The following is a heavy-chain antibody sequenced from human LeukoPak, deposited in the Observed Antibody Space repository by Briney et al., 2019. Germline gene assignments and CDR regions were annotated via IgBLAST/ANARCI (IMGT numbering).Heavy chain of an antibody. CDR3: ARAVVADYYYYYYMDV. V-gene: IGHV6-1*01. J-gene: IGHJ6*03. CDR1: GDSVSSNSAA. Sequence: SQTLSLTCAISGDSVSSNSAAWNWIRQSPSRGLEWLGRTYYRSKWYNDYAVSMKSRITINPDTSKNQFSLQLNSVTPEDTAVYYCARAVVADYYYYYYMDVWGKGTTVTVSS. CDR2: TYYRSKWYN. D-gene: IGHD3-22*01.